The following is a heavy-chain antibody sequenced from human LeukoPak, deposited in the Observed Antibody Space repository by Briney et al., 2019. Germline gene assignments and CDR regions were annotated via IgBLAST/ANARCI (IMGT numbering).Heavy chain of an antibody. V-gene: IGHV3-7*01. Sequence: GGSLRLSCAASGFSFSSYWMHWVRQAPGKGLEWVANIKQDGSEKYYVDSVKGRFTISRDNAKNSLYLQMNSLRAEDTAVYYCARAPSGYYAEYFQHWGQGTLVTVSS. D-gene: IGHD3-22*01. CDR1: GFSFSSYW. CDR3: ARAPSGYYAEYFQH. J-gene: IGHJ1*01. CDR2: IKQDGSEK.